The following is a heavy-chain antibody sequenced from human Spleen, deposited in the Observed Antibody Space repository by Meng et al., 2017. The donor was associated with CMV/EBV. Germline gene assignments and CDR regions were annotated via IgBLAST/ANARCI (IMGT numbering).Heavy chain of an antibody. CDR3: ARSRQYYDILTGYSPFFDY. Sequence: SETLSLTCTVSGGSISSSSYCWGWIRQPPGKGLEWIGSIYYSGSTNYNPSLKSRVTISVDTSKNQFSLKLSSVTAADTAVYYCARSRQYYDILTGYSPFFDYWGQGTLVTVSS. J-gene: IGHJ4*02. CDR2: IYYSGST. CDR1: GGSISSSSYC. D-gene: IGHD3-9*01. V-gene: IGHV4-39*07.